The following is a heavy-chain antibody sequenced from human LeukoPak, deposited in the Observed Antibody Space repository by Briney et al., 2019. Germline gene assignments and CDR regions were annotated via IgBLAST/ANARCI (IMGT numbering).Heavy chain of an antibody. CDR1: GYSFTSYW. D-gene: IGHD5-18*01. CDR2: IYPGDSDT. CDR3: ARHPYRIQLWSQGSGPYYYYGMDV. J-gene: IGHJ6*02. V-gene: IGHV5-51*01. Sequence: GESLKISCKGSGYSFTSYWIGWVRQMPGKGLEWMGIIYPGDSDTRYSPSFQGQVTISADKSISTAYLQWSSLKASDTAMYYCARHPYRIQLWSQGSGPYYYYGMDVWGQGTTVTVSS.